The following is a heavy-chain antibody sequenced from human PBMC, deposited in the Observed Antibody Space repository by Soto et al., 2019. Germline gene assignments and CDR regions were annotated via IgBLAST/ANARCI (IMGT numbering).Heavy chain of an antibody. CDR2: MNPNSGNT. Sequence: QVQLVQSGAEVKKPGASVKVSCKASGYTFTSYDINWVRQATGQGLEWMGWMNPNSGNTGYAQKFQGRVTMTRNTSISTAYMELRSRRSEDTAVYYCARARRYCSGGSCKETRSFDYWGQGTLVTVSS. CDR3: ARARRYCSGGSCKETRSFDY. D-gene: IGHD2-15*01. V-gene: IGHV1-8*01. J-gene: IGHJ4*02. CDR1: GYTFTSYD.